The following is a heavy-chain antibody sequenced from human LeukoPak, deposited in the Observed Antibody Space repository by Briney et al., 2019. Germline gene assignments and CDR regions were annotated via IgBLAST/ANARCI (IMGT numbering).Heavy chain of an antibody. J-gene: IGHJ4*02. CDR1: GFTFSSYS. D-gene: IGHD4-17*01. Sequence: GGSLRLSCAASGFTFSSYSMSWVRQGPGTGLEWVSAISGSGDTTFYADSVKGRFTISRDNSKKTLYLQVNSLRAEDTAVYFCAKELTTERTPGVDSWGQGTLVTVSS. V-gene: IGHV3-23*01. CDR2: ISGSGDTT. CDR3: AKELTTERTPGVDS.